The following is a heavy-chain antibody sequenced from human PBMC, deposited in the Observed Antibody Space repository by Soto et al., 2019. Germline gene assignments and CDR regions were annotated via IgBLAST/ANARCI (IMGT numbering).Heavy chain of an antibody. V-gene: IGHV3-33*01. D-gene: IGHD1-7*01. CDR2: IWYDGSNK. Sequence: LVESGGGVVQPGTSLRLSFAASGSIFSGYGMHWVRQAPGKGLEWVAVIWYDGSNKYYADSVKGRFTISRDNSKNMLYLQMDSLRAEDTAVYYFARDGIGGTAFRGFCDYWGQGTLVTISS. CDR3: ARDGIGGTAFRGFCDY. CDR1: GSIFSGYG. J-gene: IGHJ4*02.